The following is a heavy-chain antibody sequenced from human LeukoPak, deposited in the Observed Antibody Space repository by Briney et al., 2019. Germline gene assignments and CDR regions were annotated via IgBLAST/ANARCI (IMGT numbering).Heavy chain of an antibody. Sequence: GASVKVSCEVSGYTLTELSMHWVRQAPGKGLEWMGGFDPEDGETIYAQKFQGRVTMTEDTSTDTAYMELSSLRSEDTAVYYCATLNIGPDYDILTGYAQTKYGMDVWGKGTTVTVSS. CDR1: GYTLTELS. V-gene: IGHV1-24*01. J-gene: IGHJ6*04. CDR2: FDPEDGET. D-gene: IGHD3-9*01. CDR3: ATLNIGPDYDILTGYAQTKYGMDV.